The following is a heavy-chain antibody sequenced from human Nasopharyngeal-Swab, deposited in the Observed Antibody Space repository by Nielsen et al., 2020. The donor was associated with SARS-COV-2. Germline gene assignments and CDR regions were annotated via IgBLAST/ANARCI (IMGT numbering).Heavy chain of an antibody. CDR2: ISYDGSNK. J-gene: IGHJ4*02. CDR1: GFTFSSYG. V-gene: IGHV3-30*03. D-gene: IGHD1-26*01. CDR3: ARPSGSYPFDY. Sequence: GESLKTSCAASGFTFSSYGMHWVRQAPGKVLEWVAVISYDGSNKYYADSVKGRFTISRDNSKNTMYLQMNSLRAEDTAVYYCARPSGSYPFDYWGQGTLVTVSS.